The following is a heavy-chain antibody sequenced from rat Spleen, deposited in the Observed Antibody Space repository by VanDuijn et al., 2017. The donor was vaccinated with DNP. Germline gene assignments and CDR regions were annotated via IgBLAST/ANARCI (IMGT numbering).Heavy chain of an antibody. Sequence: EVQLQESGPGLLKPSQSLSLTCSVTGYSISRTYWGWFREFPGNKMQYIGHISYSGTTNYNPSLKSRISITRDTSKNQFFLHLHSVTTEDTATFYCATHGGVPSWFAYWGQGTLVTVSS. CDR3: ATHGGVPSWFAY. V-gene: IGHV3-1*01. CDR2: ISYSGTT. J-gene: IGHJ3*01. CDR1: GYSISRTY. D-gene: IGHD1-11*01.